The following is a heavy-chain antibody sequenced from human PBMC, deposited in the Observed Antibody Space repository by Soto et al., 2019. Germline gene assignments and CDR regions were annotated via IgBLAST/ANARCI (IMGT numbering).Heavy chain of an antibody. D-gene: IGHD2-8*02. CDR3: ARGGSYWARRHYFDS. V-gene: IGHV1-8*02. Sequence: ASVKVSCKASGYTFTSYDINWVRQAAGQGPEWMGSVTPRNGDTAFAQKYQGRVTVTSNTSMSTVYMELSNLRSDDTAVYYCARGGSYWARRHYFDSWGQGTPVTVSS. CDR2: VTPRNGDT. J-gene: IGHJ4*02. CDR1: GYTFTSYD.